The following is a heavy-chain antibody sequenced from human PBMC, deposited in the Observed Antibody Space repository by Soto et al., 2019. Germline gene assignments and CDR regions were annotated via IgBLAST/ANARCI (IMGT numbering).Heavy chain of an antibody. CDR2: IYYSGST. CDR3: ARGIDYGSGSYYHAIDY. D-gene: IGHD3-10*01. Sequence: PSETLSLTCTVSVGSISVYDWSWIRQPPVKGLEWIGYIYYSGSTNYNPSLKSRVTISVDTSKNQFSLKLSSVTAADTAVYYCARGIDYGSGSYYHAIDYWGQGTLVTVSS. J-gene: IGHJ4*02. V-gene: IGHV4-59*01. CDR1: VGSISVYD.